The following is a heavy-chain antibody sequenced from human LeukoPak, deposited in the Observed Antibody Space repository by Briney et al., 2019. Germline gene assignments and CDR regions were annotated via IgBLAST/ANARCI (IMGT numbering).Heavy chain of an antibody. CDR2: IYSGGST. CDR3: AREVQSCGSGSAIDV. V-gene: IGHV3-66*02. CDR1: GFTVSSNY. D-gene: IGHD3-10*01. Sequence: GGSLRLSCAASGFTVSSNYMSWVRQAPGKGLEWVSVIYSGGSTYYADSVKGRFTISRDNSKNTLYLQMNSLRAEDTAVYYCAREVQSCGSGSAIDVWGKGTTVTVSS. J-gene: IGHJ6*03.